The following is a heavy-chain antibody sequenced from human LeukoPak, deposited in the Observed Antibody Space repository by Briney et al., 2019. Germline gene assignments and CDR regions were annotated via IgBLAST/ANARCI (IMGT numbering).Heavy chain of an antibody. CDR1: GGSISSYY. V-gene: IGHV4-59*01. CDR3: ARDFRSPNYYYYMDV. J-gene: IGHJ6*03. Sequence: SETLSLTCTVSGGSISSYYWTWIRQPPGKGLEWIEYIYSSGSTNYNPSLKSRITISVDTSRNQFSLKLSSVTAADTAVYYCARDFRSPNYYYYMDVWGKGTTVTVSS. CDR2: IYSSGST.